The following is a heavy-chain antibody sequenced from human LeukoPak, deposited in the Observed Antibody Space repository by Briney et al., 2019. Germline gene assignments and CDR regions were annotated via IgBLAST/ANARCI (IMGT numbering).Heavy chain of an antibody. CDR1: GFTFSSYA. J-gene: IGHJ4*02. CDR2: ISGSGGST. Sequence: PGGSLRLSCAASGFTFSSYAMSWVRQAPGKGLEWVSAISGSGGSTYYADSVKGRFTISRDNSKNTLYLQMNSLRAEDTAVYYCAKDKGWSSGPTSEGYFDYWGQGTLVTVSS. V-gene: IGHV3-23*01. D-gene: IGHD2-15*01. CDR3: AKDKGWSSGPTSEGYFDY.